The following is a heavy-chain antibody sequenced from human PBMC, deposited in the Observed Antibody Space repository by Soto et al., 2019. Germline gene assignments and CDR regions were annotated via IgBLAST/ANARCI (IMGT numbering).Heavy chain of an antibody. V-gene: IGHV2-5*02. Sequence: QITLKESGPTLVKPTQTLTLTCTYSGFSLSSTRMAVGWIRQPPGKALEWLALIYWDDDKRYSPFLKSRLTITKDTSLNQVLLTLSNMDPVDTARYYCAHIVVAGLGYYFDYWGQGTLVTVSS. CDR1: GFSLSSTRMA. J-gene: IGHJ4*02. CDR2: IYWDDDK. D-gene: IGHD6-19*01. CDR3: AHIVVAGLGYYFDY.